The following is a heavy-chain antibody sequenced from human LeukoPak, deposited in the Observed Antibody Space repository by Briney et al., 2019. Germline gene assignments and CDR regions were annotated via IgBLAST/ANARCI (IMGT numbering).Heavy chain of an antibody. Sequence: GGSLRLSCAASGFTFSSYSMNWVRQAPGKGLEWVSSISSSSSYRYYADSVKVRLTISRDNAMNSLYLHMNSIRAEDQAVYFCARDHSEWLPWLDYWGQGTLATVSS. CDR3: ARDHSEWLPWLDY. V-gene: IGHV3-21*04. J-gene: IGHJ4*02. CDR1: GFTFSSYS. D-gene: IGHD3-3*01. CDR2: ISSSSSYR.